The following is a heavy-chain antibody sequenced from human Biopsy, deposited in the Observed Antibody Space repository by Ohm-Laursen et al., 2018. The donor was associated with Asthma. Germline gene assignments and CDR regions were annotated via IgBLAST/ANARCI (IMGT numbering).Heavy chain of an antibody. D-gene: IGHD3-22*01. V-gene: IGHV4-31*03. J-gene: IGHJ4*02. CDR3: ARAQDYYDSRGYYRSFDY. CDR1: YGSITSGGYY. Sequence: SQTLSLTCTVSYGSITSGGYYWTWIRQHPGKGLEWIGFIYYSGSTYYNPSLKSRVSISIDTSKNQFSLKLSSVTAADTAVYYRARAQDYYDSRGYYRSFDYWGQGTLVTVCS. CDR2: IYYSGST.